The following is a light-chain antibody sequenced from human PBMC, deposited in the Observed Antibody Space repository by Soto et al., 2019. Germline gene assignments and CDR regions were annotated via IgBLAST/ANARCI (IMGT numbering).Light chain of an antibody. CDR3: AAWDDSLNGHVV. CDR1: RSNIGSNT. CDR2: SNN. V-gene: IGLV1-44*01. J-gene: IGLJ2*01. Sequence: QSVLSQPPSASGTPGQRVTISCSGSRSNIGSNTVNWYQQLPGTAPKLLIYSNNQRPSGVPDRFSGSKSGTSASLAVRGLQSEDEADYYCAAWDDSLNGHVVFGGGTQLTVL.